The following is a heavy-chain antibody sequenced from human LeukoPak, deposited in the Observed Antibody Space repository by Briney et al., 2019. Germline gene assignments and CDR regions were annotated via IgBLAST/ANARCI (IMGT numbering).Heavy chain of an antibody. V-gene: IGHV1-69*13. D-gene: IGHD4-17*01. CDR3: ARGNSRCSTPSSSYYYRMDV. CDR2: IIPVFNTI. J-gene: IGHJ6*02. Sequence: ASVKVSCKASGGTLNTYSISWVRQAPGQGLEWMGGIIPVFNTINYAQRFQGRVTLTVDESTSTAYMELSSLRSEDTAVYYCARGNSRCSTPSSSYYYRMDVWGQGTTVAVSS. CDR1: GGTLNTYS.